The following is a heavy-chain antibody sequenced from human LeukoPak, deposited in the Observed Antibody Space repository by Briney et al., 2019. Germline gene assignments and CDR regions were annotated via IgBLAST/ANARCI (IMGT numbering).Heavy chain of an antibody. Sequence: GGSLRLSCAASGFTFSSYSVNWVRQAPGKGQEWVSSISSGSSYIYYADSVKGRFTISRDNAKNSLYLQMNSLRAEDTAVYYCARVLMVGGVMFDPWGQGTLVTVSS. D-gene: IGHD3-10*01. CDR3: ARVLMVGGVMFDP. V-gene: IGHV3-21*01. CDR2: ISSGSSYI. CDR1: GFTFSSYS. J-gene: IGHJ5*02.